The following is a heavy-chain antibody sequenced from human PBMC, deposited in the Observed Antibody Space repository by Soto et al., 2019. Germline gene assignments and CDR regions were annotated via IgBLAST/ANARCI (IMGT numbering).Heavy chain of an antibody. V-gene: IGHV5-10-1*01. J-gene: IGHJ6*02. CDR3: ARQDYGSGSYFSPSPRYYYGMDV. CDR2: IDPSDSYT. Sequence: PGESLKISCNGSGYSFTSYWISWVRQMPGKGLEWMGRIDPSDSYTNYSPSFQGHVTISADKSISTAYLQWSSLKASDTAMYYCARQDYGSGSYFSPSPRYYYGMDVWGQGTTVTVSS. D-gene: IGHD3-10*01. CDR1: GYSFTSYW.